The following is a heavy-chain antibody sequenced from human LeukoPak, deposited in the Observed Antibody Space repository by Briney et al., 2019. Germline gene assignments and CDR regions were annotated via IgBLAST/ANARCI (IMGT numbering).Heavy chain of an antibody. D-gene: IGHD2-21*01. Sequence: PSQTLSLTCTVSGGSISSGSYYWSWIRQPAGKGLEWIGRIYTSGSTNYNPSLKSRVTISVGTSKNQFSLKLSSVTAADTAVYYCARADSHCGGDCSSYYYYYMDVWGKGTTVTVSS. CDR1: GGSISSGSYY. J-gene: IGHJ6*03. V-gene: IGHV4-61*02. CDR3: ARADSHCGGDCSSYYYYYMDV. CDR2: IYTSGST.